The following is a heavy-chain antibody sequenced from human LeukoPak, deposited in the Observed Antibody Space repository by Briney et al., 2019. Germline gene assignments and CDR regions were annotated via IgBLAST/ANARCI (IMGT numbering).Heavy chain of an antibody. CDR2: ISAYNGNT. D-gene: IGHD3-22*01. CDR3: ARVEDPGGYSHLDDY. V-gene: IGHV1-18*01. Sequence: ASVKVSCKASGYTFTSYGISWVRQAPGQGLEWMGWISAYNGNTNHAQKLQGRVTMTTDTSTSTAYMELRSLRSDDTAVYYCARVEDPGGYSHLDDYWGQGTLVTVSS. J-gene: IGHJ4*02. CDR1: GYTFTSYG.